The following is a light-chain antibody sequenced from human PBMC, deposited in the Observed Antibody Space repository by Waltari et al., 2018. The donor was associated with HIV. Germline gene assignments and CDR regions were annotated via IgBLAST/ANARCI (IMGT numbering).Light chain of an antibody. CDR2: DVS. Sequence: QSALTQPRSVSGSPGQSVTISCTGTSSDVGGYNSVSWYQQHPGKAPKFMIYDVSKRPSGVPYRFSGSKSGNTASLTISGLHAEDEADYYCCSYAGNYTLVFGGGTKLTVL. J-gene: IGLJ3*02. CDR3: CSYAGNYTLV. CDR1: SSDVGGYNS. V-gene: IGLV2-11*01.